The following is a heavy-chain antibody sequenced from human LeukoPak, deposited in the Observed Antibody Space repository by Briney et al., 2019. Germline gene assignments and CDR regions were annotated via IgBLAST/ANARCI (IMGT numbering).Heavy chain of an antibody. CDR2: IRYDGSNK. D-gene: IGHD6-13*01. J-gene: IGHJ4*02. Sequence: PGGSLRLSCAASGFTFSSYGMHWVRQAPGKGLEWVAFIRYDGSNKYYADSVKGRFTISRDNSKNTLYLQMNSLRAEDTAVYYCAKDNLAAAGTGYRGQGTLVTVSS. CDR1: GFTFSSYG. V-gene: IGHV3-30*02. CDR3: AKDNLAAAGTGY.